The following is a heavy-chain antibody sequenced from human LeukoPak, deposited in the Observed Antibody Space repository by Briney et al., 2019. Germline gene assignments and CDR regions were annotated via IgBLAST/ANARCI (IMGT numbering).Heavy chain of an antibody. D-gene: IGHD6-13*01. CDR2: ISGSGGST. J-gene: IGHJ5*02. CDR1: GFTFSSYA. CDR3: AKEVESSSWYNWFDP. V-gene: IGHV3-23*01. Sequence: GGSLRLSCAASGFTFSSYAMSWVRQAPGKRLEWVSAISGSGGSTYYADSVKGRFTISRDNSKNTLYLQMNSLRAEDTAVYYCAKEVESSSWYNWFDPWGQGTLVTVSS.